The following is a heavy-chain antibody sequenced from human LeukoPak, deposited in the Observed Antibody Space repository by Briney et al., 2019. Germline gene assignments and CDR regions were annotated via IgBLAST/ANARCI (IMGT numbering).Heavy chain of an antibody. V-gene: IGHV3-48*02. CDR3: AGLAGDPLSYYYYGLDV. D-gene: IGHD7-27*01. CDR1: GFTFSNYN. Sequence: GGSLRLSCAASGFTFSNYNMNWVRQAPGKGLEGVSYISSSSTIYYADSVKGRFTISRDNAKNSLYLQMNSLRDEDTAVYYCAGLAGDPLSYYYYGLDVWGQGTTVTASS. CDR2: ISSSSTI. J-gene: IGHJ6*02.